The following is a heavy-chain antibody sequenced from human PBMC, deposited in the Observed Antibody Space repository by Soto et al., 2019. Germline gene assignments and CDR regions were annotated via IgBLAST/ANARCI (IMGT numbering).Heavy chain of an antibody. Sequence: QVQLQESGPGLVKPSGTLSLTCALSGGSISRNNWWSWVRQPPGKGLEWLGEIYHSGSPNYNPSLKSRVTISVDKSKNQFSLKLRSVTAADTAVYYCARIEVRSTCGFDPWGQGTLVTVSS. CDR3: ARIEVRSTCGFDP. CDR1: GGSISRNNW. J-gene: IGHJ5*02. CDR2: IYHSGSP. D-gene: IGHD1-1*01. V-gene: IGHV4-4*02.